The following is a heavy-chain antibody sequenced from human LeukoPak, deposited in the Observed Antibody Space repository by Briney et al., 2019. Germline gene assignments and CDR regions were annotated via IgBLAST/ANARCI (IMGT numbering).Heavy chain of an antibody. CDR3: TTGVRDSNGYYNFDY. CDR1: GFTFSSYE. CDR2: IKPKTDGGTM. V-gene: IGHV3-15*01. Sequence: GGSLRLSCAASGFTFSSYEMNWVRQAPGKGLEWVGRIKPKTDGGTMDYAAPVKGRFSISRDDSKNTLSLQMNSLQIEDTAVYYCTTGVRDSNGYYNFDYWGQGTLVTVSS. J-gene: IGHJ4*02. D-gene: IGHD3-22*01.